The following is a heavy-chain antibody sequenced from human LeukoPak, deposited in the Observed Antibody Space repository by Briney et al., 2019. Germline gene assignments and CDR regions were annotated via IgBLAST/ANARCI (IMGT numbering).Heavy chain of an antibody. CDR2: ISGSGGST. D-gene: IGHD3-10*01. V-gene: IGHV3-23*01. Sequence: GGSLRLSCAASGFTFSSYAMSWVRQAPGKGLEWVSAISGSGGSTYYADSVKGRFTISRDNSKNTLYLQMNSLRAEDTAVYYCAKDIRDYDGSGISPAYYYYGTYVWGQGTTVTVSS. CDR3: AKDIRDYDGSGISPAYYYYGTYV. CDR1: GFTFSSYA. J-gene: IGHJ6*02.